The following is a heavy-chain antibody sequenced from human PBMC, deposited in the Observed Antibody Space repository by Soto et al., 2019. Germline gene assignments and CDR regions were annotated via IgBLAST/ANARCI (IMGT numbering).Heavy chain of an antibody. CDR1: GYNFNTFD. J-gene: IGHJ4*02. CDR3: ARDLSGSFDY. V-gene: IGHV1-69*13. Sequence: SVKGSCTTSGYNFNTFDIDWVRQATGHGLEWMGWMNPNSGTANYAQKFQGRVTITADESTSTAYMELSSLRSEDTAVYYCARDLSGSFDYWGQGTLVTVFS. D-gene: IGHD3-10*01. CDR2: MNPNSGTA.